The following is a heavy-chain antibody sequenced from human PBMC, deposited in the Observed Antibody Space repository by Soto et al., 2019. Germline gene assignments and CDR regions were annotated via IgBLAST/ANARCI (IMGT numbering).Heavy chain of an antibody. Sequence: QVQLVESGGGVVKPGRSLRLSCAASGFTFSSYAMHWVREAPGKGLEWVAVISYDGSNKYYADSVKGRFTISRDNSKNTLYLLMNSLRAEDTAVYYCARPLWRNDYNWGYFDLWGRGTLVTVSS. CDR1: GFTFSSYA. J-gene: IGHJ2*01. D-gene: IGHD4-4*01. CDR2: ISYDGSNK. V-gene: IGHV3-30-3*01. CDR3: ARPLWRNDYNWGYFDL.